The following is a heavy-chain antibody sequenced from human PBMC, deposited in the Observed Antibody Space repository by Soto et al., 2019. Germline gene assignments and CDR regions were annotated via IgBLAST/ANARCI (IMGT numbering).Heavy chain of an antibody. CDR1: GFTFSSYA. CDR2: VSGSGGAT. CDR3: AKDGDYYDSSGFIDH. D-gene: IGHD3-22*01. Sequence: PGGSLRLSCAASGFTFSSYAMTWVRQPPGKGLEWVSSVSGSGGATYYADAVKGRFTMSRDNSKNTLYLQMSSLRAEDTAVYYCAKDGDYYDSSGFIDHWGQGTMVTVYS. J-gene: IGHJ4*02. V-gene: IGHV3-23*01.